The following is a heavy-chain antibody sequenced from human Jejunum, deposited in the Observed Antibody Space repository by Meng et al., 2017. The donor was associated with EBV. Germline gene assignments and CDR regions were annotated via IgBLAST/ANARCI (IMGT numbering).Heavy chain of an antibody. CDR3: SRDLAGPYDD. CDR2: INENGRTT. V-gene: IGHV3-74*01. Sequence: EGQLAESGGALFQPGGSLRLSCAASGFTFSTYWMHWVRQAPGKGLVWISRINENGRTTTYADSVKGRFTISRDNTKNTLYLQMNSLRAEDTAVYFCSRDLAGPYDDWGQGTLVTVSS. J-gene: IGHJ4*02. CDR1: GFTFSTYW.